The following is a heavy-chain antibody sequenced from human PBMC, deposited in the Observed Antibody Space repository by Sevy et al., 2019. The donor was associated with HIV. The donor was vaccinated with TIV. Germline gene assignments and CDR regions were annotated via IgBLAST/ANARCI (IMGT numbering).Heavy chain of an antibody. V-gene: IGHV4-39*02. Sequence: SETLSLTCTVSDGSVSSSSFYWGWIRQPPGKGLDWIGSIYYSGSTYYNPSLKSRVTISVDTSKNQFSLKVRSVTAADTAVYYCAREGPRIAQFDYWGQGALVTVSS. CDR1: DGSVSSSSFY. D-gene: IGHD6-13*01. CDR3: AREGPRIAQFDY. CDR2: IYYSGST. J-gene: IGHJ4*02.